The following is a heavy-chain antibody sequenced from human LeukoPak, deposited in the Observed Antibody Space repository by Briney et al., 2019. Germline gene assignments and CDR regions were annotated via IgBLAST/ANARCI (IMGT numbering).Heavy chain of an antibody. J-gene: IGHJ4*02. CDR2: INHSGST. CDR3: ARIMVRGVIHLYYFDY. CDR1: GGSFSGYY. V-gene: IGHV4-34*01. Sequence: SETLSLTCAVYGGSFSGYYWSWIRQPPGKGLEWIGEINHSGSTNYNPSLKSRVTISVDTSKNQFSLKLSSVTAADTAVYYCARIMVRGVIHLYYFDYWGQGTLVTVSS. D-gene: IGHD3-10*01.